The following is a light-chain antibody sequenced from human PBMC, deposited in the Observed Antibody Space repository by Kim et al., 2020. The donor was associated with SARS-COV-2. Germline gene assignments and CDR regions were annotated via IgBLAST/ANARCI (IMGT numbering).Light chain of an antibody. Sequence: DIQLTQSPSFLSASVGDRVTITCRASQGISSYLAWYQQKPGKAPKLLIYAASTLQSGVPSRFIGSGSGTEFTLTISSLQPEDFATYYCQQLNSYPRYTFGQGTKLEI. CDR3: QQLNSYPRYT. V-gene: IGKV1-9*01. J-gene: IGKJ2*01. CDR2: AAS. CDR1: QGISSY.